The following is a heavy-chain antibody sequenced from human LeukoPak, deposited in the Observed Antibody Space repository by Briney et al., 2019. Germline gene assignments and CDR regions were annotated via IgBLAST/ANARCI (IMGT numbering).Heavy chain of an antibody. Sequence: SETLSLTCTVSGGSISSYYWSWIRQPAGKGLEWIGRIYTSGSTNYNPSLKSRVTMSVDTSKNQFSLKLSSATAADTAVYYCARSARYCTNGVCQESYYYYYGMDVWGQGTTVTVSS. J-gene: IGHJ6*02. CDR2: IYTSGST. V-gene: IGHV4-4*07. CDR3: ARSARYCTNGVCQESYYYYYGMDV. D-gene: IGHD2-8*01. CDR1: GGSISSYY.